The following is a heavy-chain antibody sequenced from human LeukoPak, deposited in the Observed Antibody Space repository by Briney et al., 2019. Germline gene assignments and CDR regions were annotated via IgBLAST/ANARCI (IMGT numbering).Heavy chain of an antibody. Sequence: GESLKISCKGSGYSFIIYWIGWVRQMPGKGLGWMGIIYPGVSDTRYSPSFQGRVTISADKSIRTAYMQWSSLKASDTAMYYCERLLGYGYGYYRGMDVWGKGTTVTVSS. D-gene: IGHD5-18*01. CDR2: IYPGVSDT. J-gene: IGHJ6*04. V-gene: IGHV5-51*01. CDR1: GYSFIIYW. CDR3: ERLLGYGYGYYRGMDV.